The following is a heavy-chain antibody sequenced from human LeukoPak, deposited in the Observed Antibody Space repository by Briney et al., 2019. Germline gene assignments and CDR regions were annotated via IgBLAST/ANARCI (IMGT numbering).Heavy chain of an antibody. Sequence: GESLKISCKGSGYSFTSYWIGWVRQMPGKGLEWMGIIYPGDSDTRYSPSFQGQVTISADKSISTAYLQWSSLKASDTAMYYCARRYSPIWTPMIVEGYFDYWGQGTLVTVSS. J-gene: IGHJ4*02. V-gene: IGHV5-51*01. CDR1: GYSFTSYW. CDR2: IYPGDSDT. D-gene: IGHD3-22*01. CDR3: ARRYSPIWTPMIVEGYFDY.